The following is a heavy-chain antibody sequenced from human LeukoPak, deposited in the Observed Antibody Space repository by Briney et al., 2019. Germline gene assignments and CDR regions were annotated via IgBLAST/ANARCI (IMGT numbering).Heavy chain of an antibody. CDR1: GGTFSSYA. D-gene: IGHD6-19*01. Sequence: GASVKVSCKASGGTFSSYAISWVRQAPGQGLGWMGRIIPILGIANYAQKFQGRVTITADKSTSTAYMELSSLRSEDTAVYYRAREPVRASGWYVGSYFDYWGQGTLVTVSS. J-gene: IGHJ4*02. CDR3: AREPVRASGWYVGSYFDY. CDR2: IIPILGIA. V-gene: IGHV1-69*04.